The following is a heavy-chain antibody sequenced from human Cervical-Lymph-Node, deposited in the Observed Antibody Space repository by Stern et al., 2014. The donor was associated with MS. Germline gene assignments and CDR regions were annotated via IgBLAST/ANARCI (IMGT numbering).Heavy chain of an antibody. V-gene: IGHV1-46*01. CDR3: AGGHTFDY. CDR1: RYTFTNYY. CDR2: INPRDGSA. Sequence: VQLGESGAEVKKPGASVKVSCKASRYTFTNYYLHWVRQAPGQGLEWMGIINPRDGSASYAQKFQGKVTMTRDTSTSTVYMEMSSLRSEDTAVYFCAGGHTFDYWGQGTLVTVSS. J-gene: IGHJ4*02.